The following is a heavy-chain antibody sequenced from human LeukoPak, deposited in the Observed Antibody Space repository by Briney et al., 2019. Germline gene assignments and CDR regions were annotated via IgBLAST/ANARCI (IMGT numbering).Heavy chain of an antibody. CDR2: IYPGDSDT. CDR1: GYSFTTYW. D-gene: IGHD6-13*01. CDR3: ARGAADTIPDWYYFGLDV. V-gene: IGHV5-51*01. Sequence: GESLKISCKGSGYSFTTYWIAWVRQKPGKGLEWMGIIYPGDSDTRYSPSFQGQVTISADKSIKTAHLQWSSLKASDTAMYYCARGAADTIPDWYYFGLDVWGQGTMVTVSS. J-gene: IGHJ6*02.